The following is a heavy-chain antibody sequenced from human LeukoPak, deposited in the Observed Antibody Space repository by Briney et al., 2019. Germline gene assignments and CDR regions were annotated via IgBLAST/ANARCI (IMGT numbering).Heavy chain of an antibody. Sequence: GGSLRLSCAASGFTFSNYGMHWVRQAPGKGLEWVAVISYDGSDKFYADSVKGRFTISRDNSKNTLYLQMNSLRTEDTAVYYCAKNRVVFNLNHAYYFDYWGQGTLVTVSS. V-gene: IGHV3-30*18. CDR2: ISYDGSDK. CDR3: AKNRVVFNLNHAYYFDY. CDR1: GFTFSNYG. J-gene: IGHJ4*02. D-gene: IGHD1-20*01.